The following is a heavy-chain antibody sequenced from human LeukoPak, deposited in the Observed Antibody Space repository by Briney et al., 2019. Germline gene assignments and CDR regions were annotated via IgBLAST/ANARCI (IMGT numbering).Heavy chain of an antibody. V-gene: IGHV3-23*01. CDR2: TSGSGGST. Sequence: PGGSLRLSCAASGFTFSSYAMSWVRQAPGKGLEWVSATSGSGGSTYYADSVKGRFTISRDNSKNTLYLQMNSLRAEDTAVYYCAKTPLVIVATTTTFDYWGQGTLVTVSS. CDR1: GFTFSSYA. CDR3: AKTPLVIVATTTTFDY. J-gene: IGHJ4*02. D-gene: IGHD5-12*01.